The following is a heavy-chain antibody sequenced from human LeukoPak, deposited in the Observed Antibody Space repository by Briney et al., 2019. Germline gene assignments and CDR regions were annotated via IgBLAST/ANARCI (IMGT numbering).Heavy chain of an antibody. CDR2: ISYDGSNK. D-gene: IGHD6-13*01. CDR3: AREPLHSSSWPYFDY. CDR1: GFTFSSYA. J-gene: IGHJ4*02. V-gene: IGHV3-30*04. Sequence: GGSLRLSCAASGFTFSSYAMHWVRQAPGKGLEWVAVISYDGSNKYYADSVKGRFTISRDNSKNTLYLQMNSLRAEDTAVYYCAREPLHSSSWPYFDYWGQGTLVTVSS.